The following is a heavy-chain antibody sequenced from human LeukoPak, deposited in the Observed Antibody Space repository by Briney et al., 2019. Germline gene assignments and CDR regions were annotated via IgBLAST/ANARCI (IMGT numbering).Heavy chain of an antibody. CDR1: GFTFVSYW. CDR3: ARPRDSGWSKTWDY. V-gene: IGHV3-7*03. D-gene: IGHD6-13*01. Sequence: PGGSLRLSCAGSGFTFVSYWMTWVRQAPGKGLEWVANIKQGGSEKYYVDSVKGRFTISRDNAQNSLYLQMNSLRAEDTAVYYCARPRDSGWSKTWDYWGQGTLVTVSS. CDR2: IKQGGSEK. J-gene: IGHJ4*02.